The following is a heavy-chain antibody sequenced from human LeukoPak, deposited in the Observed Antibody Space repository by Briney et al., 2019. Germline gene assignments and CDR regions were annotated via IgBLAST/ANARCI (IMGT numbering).Heavy chain of an antibody. J-gene: IGHJ6*03. Sequence: GASVKVSCKASGYTFTGYYMHWVRQAPGQGLEWMGWINPNSGGTNYAQKFQGRVTMTRDTSISTAYMELSRLRSDDTAVYYCARDGTGIGIVRGSYYYYMDVWGKGTTVTVSS. V-gene: IGHV1-2*02. CDR2: INPNSGGT. CDR3: ARDGTGIGIVRGSYYYYMDV. D-gene: IGHD6-13*01. CDR1: GYTFTGYY.